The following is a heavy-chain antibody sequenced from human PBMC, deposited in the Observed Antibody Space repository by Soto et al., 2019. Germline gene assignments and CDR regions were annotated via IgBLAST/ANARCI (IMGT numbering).Heavy chain of an antibody. CDR3: ARVRGMYSSIWYRTNYYYYGMDV. CDR2: IWYDGSNK. J-gene: IGHJ6*02. V-gene: IGHV3-33*01. CDR1: GFTFSSYG. Sequence: GGSLRLSCAASGFTFSSYGMHWVRQAPGKGLEGVAVIWYDGSNKYYADSVKGRFTISRDNSKNTLYLQMNSLRAEDTAVYYSARVRGMYSSIWYRTNYYYYGMDVLGQGTTVTVSS. D-gene: IGHD6-13*01.